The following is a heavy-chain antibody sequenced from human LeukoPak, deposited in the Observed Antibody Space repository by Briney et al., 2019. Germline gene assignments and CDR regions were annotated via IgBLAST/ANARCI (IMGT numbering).Heavy chain of an antibody. CDR2: INPNNDDT. D-gene: IGHD5-18*01. CDR3: ARRGSGYGYDY. Sequence: ASVTVSCKASGYTFTSYYMHWVRQAPGQGLEWMGWINPNNDDTNYAQKFQGRVTMTRDTSISTAYMELSRLTSDDTAVYYCARRGSGYGYDYWGQGTLVTVSS. V-gene: IGHV1-2*02. CDR1: GYTFTSYY. J-gene: IGHJ4*02.